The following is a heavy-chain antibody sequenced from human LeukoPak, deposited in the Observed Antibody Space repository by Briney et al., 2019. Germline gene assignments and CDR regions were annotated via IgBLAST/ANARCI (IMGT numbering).Heavy chain of an antibody. J-gene: IGHJ4*02. CDR3: ADIRDILEEDYFDY. V-gene: IGHV2-5*02. CDR1: GFSLSTSGVG. Sequence: SGPTLVNPTQTLTLTCTFSGFSLSTSGVGVGWIRQPPGKALEWLALIYWDDDKRYSPSLKSRLTITKDTSKNQVVLTMTNMDPVDTATYYCADIRDILEEDYFDYWGQGTLVTVSS. D-gene: IGHD3-9*01. CDR2: IYWDDDK.